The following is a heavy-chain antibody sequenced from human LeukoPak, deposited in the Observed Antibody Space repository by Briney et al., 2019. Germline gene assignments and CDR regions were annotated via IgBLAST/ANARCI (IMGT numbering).Heavy chain of an antibody. CDR2: INPNSGGT. D-gene: IGHD1-26*01. V-gene: IGHV1-2*02. Sequence: ASVKVSCRASGYTFTGYYIHWVRQAPGQGLEWMGWINPNSGGTHYAQNFQGRVTMTRDTSITTVYMELSRLRSDDTAVYYCARGVRGAYSGSLNDYYCYMDVWGKGTTVTISS. J-gene: IGHJ6*03. CDR3: ARGVRGAYSGSLNDYYCYMDV. CDR1: GYTFTGYY.